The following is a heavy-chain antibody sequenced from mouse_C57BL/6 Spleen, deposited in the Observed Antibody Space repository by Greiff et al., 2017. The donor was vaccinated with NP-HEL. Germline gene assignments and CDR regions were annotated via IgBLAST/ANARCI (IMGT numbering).Heavy chain of an antibody. CDR2: IDPSDSET. CDR1: GYTFTSYW. J-gene: IGHJ4*01. V-gene: IGHV1-52*01. CDR3: ARSGSGYDVRASDY. Sequence: VQLQQPGAELVRPGSSVKLSCKASGYTFTSYWMHWVKQRPIQGLEWIGNIDPSDSETHYNQKFKDKATLTVDKSSSTAYMQLNSQTSEVSADYYGARSGSGYDVRASDYWGQGTSVTVSS. D-gene: IGHD2-2*01.